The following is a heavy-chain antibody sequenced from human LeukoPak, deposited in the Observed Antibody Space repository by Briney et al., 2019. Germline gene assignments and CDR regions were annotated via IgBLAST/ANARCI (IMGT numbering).Heavy chain of an antibody. V-gene: IGHV4-30-2*01. D-gene: IGHD2-2*01. CDR2: IYHSGST. J-gene: IGHJ3*02. CDR1: GGSISSTGYY. CDR3: ATAPRYCSSTSCLPPGAFDI. Sequence: SETLSLTCTVSGGSISSTGYYWSWIRQPPGKGLEWIGYIYHSGSTYYNPSLKSRVTISVDRSKNQFSLKLSSVTAADTAVYYCATAPRYCSSTSCLPPGAFDIWGQGTMVTVSS.